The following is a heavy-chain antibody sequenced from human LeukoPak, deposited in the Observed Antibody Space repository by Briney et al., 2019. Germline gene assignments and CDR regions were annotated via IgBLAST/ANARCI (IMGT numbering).Heavy chain of an antibody. CDR2: VYTSGNT. CDR3: ARETLVGTTNYFDN. D-gene: IGHD1-26*01. V-gene: IGHV4-4*07. J-gene: IGHJ4*02. CDR1: GGSINTDY. Sequence: PSETLSLTCTVSGGSINTDYWSWIRQPAGRGLEWVGRVYTSGNTKYNASLQRRVTISIDTSTKQFFLKLSSVTAADTAVYYCARETLVGTTNYFDNWGQGTLVTVSS.